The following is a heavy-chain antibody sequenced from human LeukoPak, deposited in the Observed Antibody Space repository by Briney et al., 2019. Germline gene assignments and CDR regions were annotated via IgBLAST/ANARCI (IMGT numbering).Heavy chain of an antibody. V-gene: IGHV3-23*01. Sequence: GGSLRLSCAASGFTFSSYAMSWVRQAPGKGLEWVSAISGSGGSTYYADSVKGRFTISRDNSKNTLYLQMNSLRAEDTAVYYCAGPRGTTYCGGDCYSELGYWGQETLVTVSS. CDR1: GFTFSSYA. CDR3: AGPRGTTYCGGDCYSELGY. D-gene: IGHD2-21*01. CDR2: ISGSGGST. J-gene: IGHJ4*02.